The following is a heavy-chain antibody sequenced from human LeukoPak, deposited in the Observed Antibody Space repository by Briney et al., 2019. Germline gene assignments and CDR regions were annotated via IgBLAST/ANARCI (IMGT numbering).Heavy chain of an antibody. D-gene: IGHD3-22*01. CDR2: VNSDGSAT. CDR3: AKGGYYDSSGYYMV. CDR1: GFTFSSYW. Sequence: GESLRLSCAASGFTFSSYWMHWVRQAPGKGLVWVSRVNSDGSATSYADSVKGRFTISRDNAKNTLYLQMNSLRAEDTAVYYCAKGGYYDSSGYYMVWGQGTLVTVSS. J-gene: IGHJ4*02. V-gene: IGHV3-74*01.